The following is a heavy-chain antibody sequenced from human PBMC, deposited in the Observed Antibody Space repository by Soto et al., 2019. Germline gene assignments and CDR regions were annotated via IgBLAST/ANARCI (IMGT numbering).Heavy chain of an antibody. J-gene: IGHJ6*02. CDR2: INPSGGST. CDR3: ARDRCTVTTDDCYYYGMDV. V-gene: IGHV1-46*01. D-gene: IGHD4-4*01. Sequence: RASVKVSCKASGYTFTSYYMHWVRQAPGQGLEWMGIINPSGGSTSYAQKFQGRVTMTRDTSTSTVYMELSSLRSEDTAVYYCARDRCTVTTDDCYYYGMDVWGQGTTVTVSS. CDR1: GYTFTSYY.